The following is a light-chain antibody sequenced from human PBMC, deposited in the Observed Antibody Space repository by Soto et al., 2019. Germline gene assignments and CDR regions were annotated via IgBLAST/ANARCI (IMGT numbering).Light chain of an antibody. V-gene: IGLV2-14*01. CDR2: DVS. CDR3: SSYTSSSTLGV. J-gene: IGLJ1*01. CDR1: SSDVGGYDY. Sequence: QSALTQPASVSGSPGQSITISCTGTSSDVGGYDYVSWYQQHPGKAPKLMIFDVSHRPSGVSNRFSGSKSGNTASLTISGLQAEDEADYCCSSYTSSSTLGVFGTGTKVTVL.